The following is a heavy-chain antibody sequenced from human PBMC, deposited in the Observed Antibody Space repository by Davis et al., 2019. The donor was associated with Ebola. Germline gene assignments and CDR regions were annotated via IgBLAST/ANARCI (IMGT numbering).Heavy chain of an antibody. CDR1: GESFNGYY. CDR2: ISHSGVI. V-gene: IGHV4-34*01. D-gene: IGHD3-10*01. CDR3: ARGHRARHGRRFGYFYGLDL. J-gene: IGHJ6*02. Sequence: MPSETLSLTCDVYGESFNGYYRTWIRQPPGKGLEWVGEISHSGVINYNPTLQSRVSFSTHTPDNQFSLELSSVTAADSAVYYCARGHRARHGRRFGYFYGLDLWGEGTTVIVS.